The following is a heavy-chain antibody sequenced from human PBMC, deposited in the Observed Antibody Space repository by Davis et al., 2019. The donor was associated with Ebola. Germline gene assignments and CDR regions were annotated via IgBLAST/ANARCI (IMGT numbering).Heavy chain of an antibody. CDR1: GFTFSSYA. V-gene: IGHV3-30-3*01. J-gene: IGHJ4*02. Sequence: PGGSLRLSCAASGFTFSSYAMHWVRQAPGKGLEWVAVISYDGSNKYYADSVKGRFTISRDNSKNTLYLQMNSLRAEDTAVYYCAREGGLVPAAIRAGYFDYWGQGTLVTVSS. D-gene: IGHD2-2*02. CDR2: ISYDGSNK. CDR3: AREGGLVPAAIRAGYFDY.